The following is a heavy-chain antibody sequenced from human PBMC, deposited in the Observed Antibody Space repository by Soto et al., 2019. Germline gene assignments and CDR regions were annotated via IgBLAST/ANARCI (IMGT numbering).Heavy chain of an antibody. CDR3: ARDSPGYGSGRGYDY. Sequence: PGGSLRLSCAASGFTFSSYEMNWVRQAPGKGLEWVSYISSSGSTIYYADSVKGRFTISRDNAKNSLYLQMNSLRAEDTAVYYCARDSPGYGSGRGYDYWGQGTLVTVSS. J-gene: IGHJ4*02. CDR2: ISSSGSTI. D-gene: IGHD3-10*01. CDR1: GFTFSSYE. V-gene: IGHV3-48*03.